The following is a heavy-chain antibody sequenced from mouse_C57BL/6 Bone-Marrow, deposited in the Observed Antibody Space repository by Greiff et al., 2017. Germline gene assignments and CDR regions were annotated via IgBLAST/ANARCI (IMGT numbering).Heavy chain of an antibody. CDR2: IYPSSGNT. J-gene: IGHJ3*01. V-gene: IGHV1-81*01. D-gene: IGHD2-4*01. CDR3: ASCLYCDFPWFAS. Sequence: VQVVESGAELARPGASVQLSCKASGYTFTSYGISWVKQRTGQGLEWIGEIYPSSGNTYYNEQFKGRATMTADKSSSTAYMELRILTSEDSAVYFCASCLYCDFPWFASWGQGTLVTVSA. CDR1: GYTFTSYG.